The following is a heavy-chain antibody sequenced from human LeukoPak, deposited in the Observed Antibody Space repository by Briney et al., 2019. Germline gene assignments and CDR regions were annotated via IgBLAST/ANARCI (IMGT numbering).Heavy chain of an antibody. CDR1: GYTFTGYY. Sequence: ASVRVSCKASGYTFTGYYLHWVRQAPGQGLEWMGWINPNSGGTNYAQKFQGRVTMTTDTSTSTAYMELRSLRSDDTAVYYCARTGYSYGYNDYWGQGTLVTVSS. J-gene: IGHJ4*02. D-gene: IGHD5-18*01. V-gene: IGHV1-2*02. CDR2: INPNSGGT. CDR3: ARTGYSYGYNDY.